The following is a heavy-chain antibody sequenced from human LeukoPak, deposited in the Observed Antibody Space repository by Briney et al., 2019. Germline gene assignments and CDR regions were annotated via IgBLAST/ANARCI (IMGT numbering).Heavy chain of an antibody. CDR2: ISGSGGST. V-gene: IGHV3-23*01. J-gene: IGHJ4*02. CDR1: GFTFSSYA. CDR3: AKSFGETYYYDSSGYPINYYFDY. Sequence: GGSLRLSCAASGFTFSSYAMSWVRQAPGKGLEWVPAISGSGGSTYYADSVKGRFTISRDNSKNTLYLQMNSLRAEDTAVYYCAKSFGETYYYDSSGYPINYYFDYWGQGTLVTVSS. D-gene: IGHD3-22*01.